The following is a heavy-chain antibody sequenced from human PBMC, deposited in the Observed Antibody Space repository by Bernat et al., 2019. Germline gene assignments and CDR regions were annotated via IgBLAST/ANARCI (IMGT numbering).Heavy chain of an antibody. CDR1: GASISSHY. CDR3: ARRNGHLDYWDY. D-gene: IGHD1-1*01. J-gene: IGHJ4*02. CDR2: IYFSGST. Sequence: GASISSHYWSWIRQPPGKGLEWIGYIYFSGSTNYNPTLKSRVTISIDTSKSRFSLKLRSVTAADTAVYHCARRNGHLDYWDYGGQGTRV. V-gene: IGHV4-59*08.